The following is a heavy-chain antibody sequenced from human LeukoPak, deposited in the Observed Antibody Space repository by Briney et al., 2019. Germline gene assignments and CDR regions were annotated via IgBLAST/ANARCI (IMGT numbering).Heavy chain of an antibody. Sequence: SVKVSCKASGGTFSSYANSWVRQAPGQGLEWMGGIIPIFGTANYAQKFQGRVTITADESTSTAYMELSSLRSEDTAVYYCARMRFYDFWSGYYWFDPWGQGTLVTVSS. J-gene: IGHJ5*02. CDR2: IIPIFGTA. V-gene: IGHV1-69*13. CDR1: GGTFSSYA. CDR3: ARMRFYDFWSGYYWFDP. D-gene: IGHD3-3*01.